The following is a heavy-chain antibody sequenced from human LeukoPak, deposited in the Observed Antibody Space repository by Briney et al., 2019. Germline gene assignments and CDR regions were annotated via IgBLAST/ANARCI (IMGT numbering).Heavy chain of an antibody. CDR1: GFTFSSYG. V-gene: IGHV3-30*18. CDR3: AKEGLFVLDY. J-gene: IGHJ4*02. D-gene: IGHD6-6*01. Sequence: GGSLRLSCAASGFTFSSYGMHWVRQAPGKGLEWVAVISYDGSNKYYADSVKGRFTISRDNSKNTLYLQMNSLRAEDTAVYYCAKEGLFVLDYWGQGTLVTVSS. CDR2: ISYDGSNK.